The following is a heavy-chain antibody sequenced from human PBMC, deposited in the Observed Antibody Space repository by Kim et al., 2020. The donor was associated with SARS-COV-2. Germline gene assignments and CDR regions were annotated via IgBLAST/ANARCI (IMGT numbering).Heavy chain of an antibody. CDR1: GGSISSSSYY. J-gene: IGHJ3*02. V-gene: IGHV4-39*01. Sequence: SETLSLTCTVSGGSISSSSYYWGWIRQPPGKGLEWIGSIYYSGSTYYNPSLKSRVTISVDTSKNQFSLKLSSVTAADTAVYYCARQSQHHGYCSGGSCYQDAFDIWGQGTMVTVSS. CDR3: ARQSQHHGYCSGGSCYQDAFDI. CDR2: IYYSGST. D-gene: IGHD2-15*01.